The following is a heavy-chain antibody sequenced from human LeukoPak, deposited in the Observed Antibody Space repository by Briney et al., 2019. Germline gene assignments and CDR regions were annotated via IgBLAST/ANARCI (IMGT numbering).Heavy chain of an antibody. D-gene: IGHD2-2*02. J-gene: IGHJ3*02. V-gene: IGHV4-4*07. CDR2: IYTSGST. CDR3: ARLWRGYCSSTSCYSGAFDI. CDR1: GGSISTYY. Sequence: SETLSLTCTVSGGSISTYYWSWIRQPAGKGLEWIGRIYTSGSTNYNPSLKSRVTMSVDTSKNQFSLKLSSVTAADTAVYYCARLWRGYCSSTSCYSGAFDIWGQGTMVTVSS.